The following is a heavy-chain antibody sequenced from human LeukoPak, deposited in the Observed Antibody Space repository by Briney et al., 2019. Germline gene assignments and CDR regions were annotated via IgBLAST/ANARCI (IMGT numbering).Heavy chain of an antibody. V-gene: IGHV4-4*07. CDR3: ARDLFGEPSDY. CDR1: GDSINNYY. CDR2: IYFSGSR. D-gene: IGHD4-17*01. J-gene: IGHJ4*02. Sequence: SETLSLTCTVSGDSINNYYWSWIRQPAGKGLEWIGRIYFSGSRNYSPSLKSRVTMSVDTSKNQFSLKLSSVTAADTAVYYCARDLFGEPSDYWGQGTLVTVSS.